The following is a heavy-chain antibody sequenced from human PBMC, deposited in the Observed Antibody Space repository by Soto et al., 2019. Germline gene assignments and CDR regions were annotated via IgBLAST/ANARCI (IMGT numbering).Heavy chain of an antibody. CDR3: AKDATKDFWSGLSDY. D-gene: IGHD3-3*01. J-gene: IGHJ4*02. CDR2: ISGSCGST. Sequence: PWGSLRISCASSDFNFSIYAMNWVHQAPGKGLEWVSAISGSCGSTYYADSVKGRFTISRDNSKNTLYLQMNSLRAEDTAVYYCAKDATKDFWSGLSDYWGQRTLVTVSS. CDR1: DFNFSIYA. V-gene: IGHV3-23*01.